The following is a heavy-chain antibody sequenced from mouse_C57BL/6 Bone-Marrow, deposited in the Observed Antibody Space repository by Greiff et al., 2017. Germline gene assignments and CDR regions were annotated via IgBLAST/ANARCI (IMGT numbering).Heavy chain of an antibody. CDR3: ARADYECYYVGFAY. Sequence: VQLHQSGAELMKPGASVKLSCKATGYTFTGYWIEWVKQRPGHGLEWIGEILPGSGSTNYNEKFKGKATFTADTSSNTAYMQLSSLTTEDSAIYYCARADYECYYVGFAYWGQGTLVTVSA. D-gene: IGHD2-3*01. CDR1: GYTFTGYW. V-gene: IGHV1-9*01. CDR2: ILPGSGST. J-gene: IGHJ3*01.